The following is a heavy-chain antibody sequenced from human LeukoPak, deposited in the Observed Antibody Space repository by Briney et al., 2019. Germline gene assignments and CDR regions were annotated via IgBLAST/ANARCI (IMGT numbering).Heavy chain of an antibody. CDR1: GGSISSSNW. CDR3: AREYCSSTSCYFGDWFDP. D-gene: IGHD2-2*01. Sequence: PSETLSLTCAVSGGSISSSNWWSWVRQPPGKGLEWIGEIYHSGGTDYNPSLKSRVTISVDKSKNQFSLKLSSVTAADTAVYYCAREYCSSTSCYFGDWFDPWGQGTLVTVSS. J-gene: IGHJ5*02. CDR2: IYHSGGT. V-gene: IGHV4-4*02.